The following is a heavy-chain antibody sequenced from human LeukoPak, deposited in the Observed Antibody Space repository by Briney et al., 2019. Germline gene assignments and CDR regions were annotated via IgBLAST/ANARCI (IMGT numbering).Heavy chain of an antibody. V-gene: IGHV4-59*01. CDR2: IYYSSST. Sequence: PSETLSLTCTVSGGSISSYFWSWIRQPPGKGLEWIGYIYYSSSTNYNPSLKSRVTISLDRSKNQFSLKLTSMTAADTAVYYCARDEEAFDIWGQGTMVTVSS. CDR3: ARDEEAFDI. J-gene: IGHJ3*02. CDR1: GGSISSYF.